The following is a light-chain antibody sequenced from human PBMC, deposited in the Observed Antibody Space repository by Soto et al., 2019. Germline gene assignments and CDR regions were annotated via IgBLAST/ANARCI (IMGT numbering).Light chain of an antibody. CDR2: GAS. CDR1: QNINSN. Sequence: IEVTQSPSSLSSSVGDRFPITCLESQNINSNLNWYQQKPGKSPMLLIYGASILQSGVPSRFGGSGSGTDLTLKISSLQPEDFATYYCHQSSSMHPITVGPGTRLEIK. J-gene: IGKJ5*01. CDR3: HQSSSMHPIT. V-gene: IGKV1-39*01.